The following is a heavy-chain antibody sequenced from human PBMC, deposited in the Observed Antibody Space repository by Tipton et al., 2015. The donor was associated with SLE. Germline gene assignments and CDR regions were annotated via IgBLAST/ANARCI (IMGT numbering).Heavy chain of an antibody. V-gene: IGHV4-31*03. CDR3: ARDWSSSRYFDY. CDR2: IYDSKST. J-gene: IGHJ4*02. CDR1: GGSITTVGYY. D-gene: IGHD6-6*01. Sequence: TLSLTCTVSGGSITTVGYYWSWNRQHPGKGLEWIGYIYDSKSTYYNPSLKSRLTMSADTSKNQISLKLSSVSAADTAVYYCARDWSSSRYFDYWGQGTLVTVSS.